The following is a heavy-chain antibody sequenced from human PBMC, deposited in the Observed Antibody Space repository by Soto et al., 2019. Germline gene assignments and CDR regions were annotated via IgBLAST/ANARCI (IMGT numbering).Heavy chain of an antibody. CDR2: IVVGSGNT. CDR1: VLTNTRYL. Sequence: SVKLSRKGFVLTNTRYLGQWVSQARGQRLEWIGWIVVGSGNTNYAQKFQERVTITRDMSTSTAYMELSSLRSEDTAVYFCAADRDSSSPYGMGVCGQGPTGSVSS. J-gene: IGHJ6*02. V-gene: IGHV1-58*01. CDR3: AADRDSSSPYGMGV. D-gene: IGHD6-13*01.